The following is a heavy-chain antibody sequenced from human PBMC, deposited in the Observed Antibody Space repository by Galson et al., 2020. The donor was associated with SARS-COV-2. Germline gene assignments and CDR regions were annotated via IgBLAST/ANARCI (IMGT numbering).Heavy chain of an antibody. Sequence: SETLSLTCAVSGGSISSGGYSWSWIRQPPGKGLEWIGYIYHSGSTYYNPSLKSRVTISVDRSKNQFSLKLSSVTAADTAVYYCAREYSSSWYGAFDIWGQGTMVTVSS. J-gene: IGHJ3*02. D-gene: IGHD6-13*01. CDR3: AREYSSSWYGAFDI. CDR2: IYHSGST. CDR1: GGSISSGGYS. V-gene: IGHV4-30-2*01.